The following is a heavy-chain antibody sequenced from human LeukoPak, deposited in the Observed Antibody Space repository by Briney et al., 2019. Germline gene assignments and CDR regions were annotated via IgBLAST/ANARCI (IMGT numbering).Heavy chain of an antibody. V-gene: IGHV3-30*18. CDR1: GFTFSSYG. CDR2: ISYDGSNK. J-gene: IGHJ6*02. D-gene: IGHD6-13*01. CDR3: AKDRIAAAGPKFYYYYGMDV. Sequence: GGSLRLSCAASGFTFSSYGMHWVRQAPGKGLEWVAVISYDGSNKYYADSVKGRFTISRDNSKNTLYLQMNSLRAEDTAVYYCAKDRIAAAGPKFYYYYGMDVWGQGTTVTVSS.